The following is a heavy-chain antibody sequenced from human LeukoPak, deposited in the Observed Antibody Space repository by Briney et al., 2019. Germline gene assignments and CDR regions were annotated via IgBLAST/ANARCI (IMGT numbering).Heavy chain of an antibody. CDR1: GFSLSTSGMC. Sequence: SGPALVKPTQTLTLTCTFSGFSLSTSGMCVSWIRQPPGKALEWLARIDWDDDKYCSTSLKTRLTISKDTSKNQVVLTMTNMDPVDTATYYCARTSRYDSSGYPPLSYFDYWGQGTLVTVSS. D-gene: IGHD3-22*01. CDR2: IDWDDDK. J-gene: IGHJ4*02. V-gene: IGHV2-70*11. CDR3: ARTSRYDSSGYPPLSYFDY.